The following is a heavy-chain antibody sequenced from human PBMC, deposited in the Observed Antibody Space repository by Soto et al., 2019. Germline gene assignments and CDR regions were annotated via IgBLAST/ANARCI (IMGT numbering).Heavy chain of an antibody. D-gene: IGHD1-7*01. CDR2: IKPDGSWT. J-gene: IGHJ4*01. CDR1: GFTFSSYW. Sequence: GGSLRLSXAASGFTFSSYWMHWVRQAPGKGLVWVSRIKPDGSWTIHADSVKGRFTISRDNAKSMVYLQMDSLRVEDTAVYYCAGYNWNSQNYWGHGTLVTVSS. V-gene: IGHV3-74*01. CDR3: AGYNWNSQNY.